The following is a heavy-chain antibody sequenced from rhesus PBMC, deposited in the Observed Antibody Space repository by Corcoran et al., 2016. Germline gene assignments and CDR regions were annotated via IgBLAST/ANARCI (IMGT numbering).Heavy chain of an antibody. Sequence: QVQLVQSGAEVKKPGTSVKLSCKASGYTFTSSYINWVRKAPGQVLEGMGWINPSNGNTDYAQKFQGRVTMTRDTSTTTAYMELNSLRSEDTAIYYCARGRLEPLDYWGQGVLVTVSS. D-gene: IGHD1-26*01. CDR1: GYTFTSSY. V-gene: IGHV1-200*01. CDR2: INPSNGNT. J-gene: IGHJ4*01. CDR3: ARGRLEPLDY.